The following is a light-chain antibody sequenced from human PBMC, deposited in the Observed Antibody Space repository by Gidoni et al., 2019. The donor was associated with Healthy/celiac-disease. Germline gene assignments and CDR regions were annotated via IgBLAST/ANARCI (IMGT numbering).Light chain of an antibody. V-gene: IGKV3D-7*01. J-gene: IGKJ5*01. Sequence: EIVMTPSPATLSLSPGERATLSCRASQSVISSYLSWYQQKPGQAPRLLIYGASTRATGIPARFSGSGSGTDFTLTISSLQPEDFAVYYCQQDYNLPPITFGQGTRLEIK. CDR2: GAS. CDR1: QSVISSY. CDR3: QQDYNLPPIT.